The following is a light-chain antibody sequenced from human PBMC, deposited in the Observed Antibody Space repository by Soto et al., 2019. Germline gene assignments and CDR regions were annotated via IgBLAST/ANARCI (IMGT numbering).Light chain of an antibody. CDR3: CSYAGGSAPWV. CDR2: EVT. CDR1: SSDVGNYNF. Sequence: QSALTQPASVSGSPGQSITISCTGTSSDVGNYNFVSWYQQHPGKAPKLMIYEVTKRPSGVSNRFSGSKSDNTASLTISGLQAEDEAEYYCCSYAGGSAPWVFGGGTKFTVL. V-gene: IGLV2-23*02. J-gene: IGLJ3*02.